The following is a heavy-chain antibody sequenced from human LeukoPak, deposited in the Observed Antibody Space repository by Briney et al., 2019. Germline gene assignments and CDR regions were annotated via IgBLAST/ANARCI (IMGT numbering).Heavy chain of an antibody. V-gene: IGHV3-21*01. CDR3: ASAFVRAGLFIDY. D-gene: IGHD6-13*01. Sequence: GGSLRLSCAASGFTFSSYAMNWVRQAPGKGLEWVSSISSSSSYIYYADSVKGRFTISRDNAKNSLYLQMNSLRAEDTAVYYRASAFVRAGLFIDYWGQGTLVTVSS. CDR1: GFTFSSYA. CDR2: ISSSSSYI. J-gene: IGHJ4*02.